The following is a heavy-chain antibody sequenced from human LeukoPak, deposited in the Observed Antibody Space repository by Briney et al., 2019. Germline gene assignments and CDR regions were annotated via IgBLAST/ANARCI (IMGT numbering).Heavy chain of an antibody. D-gene: IGHD6-13*01. CDR1: DGSISRYY. Sequence: PETLSLTCTVSDGSISRYYWSWIRQPAGKGLEWIGRIYTSGSTNYNPSLKRRVTMSVDTSKNQFSLKLSSVTAADTAVYYCARDSSSWYAYFDYWGQGTLVTVSS. V-gene: IGHV4-4*07. J-gene: IGHJ4*02. CDR2: IYTSGST. CDR3: ARDSSSWYAYFDY.